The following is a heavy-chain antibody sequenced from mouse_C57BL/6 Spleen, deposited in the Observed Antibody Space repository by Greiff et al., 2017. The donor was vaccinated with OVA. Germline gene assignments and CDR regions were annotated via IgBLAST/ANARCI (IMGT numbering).Heavy chain of an antibody. CDR2: IDPEDGET. J-gene: IGHJ2*01. CDR3: ASWLSRFDY. Sequence: VQLQQSGAELVKPGASVKLSCTASGFNIKDYYMHWVKQRTEQGLEWIGRIDPEDGETKYAQQFQGKATITADTSSNTAYLQLSSHTAEDTAVYYCASWLSRFDYWGQGTTLTVSS. CDR1: GFNIKDYY. D-gene: IGHD1-2*01. V-gene: IGHV14-2*01.